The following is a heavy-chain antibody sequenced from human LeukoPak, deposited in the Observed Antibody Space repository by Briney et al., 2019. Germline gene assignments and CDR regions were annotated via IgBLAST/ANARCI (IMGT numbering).Heavy chain of an antibody. CDR3: ARELGPVAVSAGWFDL. D-gene: IGHD6-19*01. Sequence: GASVKVSCKSSGSSFINYYINWVRQAPGQGLEWMGRINPSGDSTRFAQSLQGRLTMTRDMSTSTVYMELNSLRSEDTAVYYCARELGPVAVSAGWFDLWGQGTLVTVPS. CDR2: INPSGDST. J-gene: IGHJ5*02. CDR1: GSSFINYY. V-gene: IGHV1-46*04.